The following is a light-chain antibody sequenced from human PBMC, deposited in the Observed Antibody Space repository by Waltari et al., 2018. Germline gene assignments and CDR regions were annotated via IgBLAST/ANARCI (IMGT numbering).Light chain of an antibody. CDR1: QSVSGSY. CDR2: GAS. Sequence: VLTQSPGTLSLSPGERATLSCRASQSVSGSYVAWYQQKPGQAPRLPIYGASVRATGIPDRFSGGGSGADFTLTISRLEPEDFAVYYCQQYGNSPLTFGGGTKVEIK. J-gene: IGKJ4*01. CDR3: QQYGNSPLT. V-gene: IGKV3-20*01.